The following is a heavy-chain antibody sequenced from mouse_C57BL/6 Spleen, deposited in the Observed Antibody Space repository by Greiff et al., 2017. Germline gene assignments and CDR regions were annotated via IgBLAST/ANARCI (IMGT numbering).Heavy chain of an antibody. CDR2: IYPSDSET. CDR1: GYTFTSYW. V-gene: IGHV1-61*01. Sequence: QVQLKQPGAELVRPGSSVKLSCKASGYTFTSYWMDWVKQRPGQGLEWIGNIYPSDSETHYNQKFKDKATLTVDKSSSTAYMQLSSLTSEDSAVYYCARRRGYGNYFDYWGKGTTLTVSS. J-gene: IGHJ2*01. D-gene: IGHD2-1*01. CDR3: ARRRGYGNYFDY.